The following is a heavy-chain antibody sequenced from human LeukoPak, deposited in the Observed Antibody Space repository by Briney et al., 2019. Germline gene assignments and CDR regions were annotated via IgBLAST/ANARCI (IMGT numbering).Heavy chain of an antibody. CDR2: ISAYNGNT. V-gene: IGHV1-18*01. Sequence: ASVKVSCKASGYIFTSYGISWVRQAPGQGLEWMGWISAYNGNTNYAQKLQGRVTMTTDTSTSTAYMELRSLRSDDTAVYYCARWVPYCSGGSCYSVEPYYYYGMDVWGQGTTVTVSS. J-gene: IGHJ6*02. CDR1: GYIFTSYG. D-gene: IGHD2-15*01. CDR3: ARWVPYCSGGSCYSVEPYYYYGMDV.